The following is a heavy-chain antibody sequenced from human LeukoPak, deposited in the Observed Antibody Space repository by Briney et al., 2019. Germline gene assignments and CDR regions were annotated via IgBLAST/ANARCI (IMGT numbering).Heavy chain of an antibody. CDR2: IYDSGST. D-gene: IGHD1-1*01. V-gene: IGHV4-59*08. CDR1: GGSISSYY. CDR3: ARRTTLSKWYFDL. Sequence: SETLSLTCTVSGGSISSYYWSWIRQPPGKGLEWIGYIYDSGSTNYNPSLKSRVTISADTSKNQFSLKLSSVTAADTAVYYCARRTTLSKWYFDLWGRGTLVTVSS. J-gene: IGHJ2*01.